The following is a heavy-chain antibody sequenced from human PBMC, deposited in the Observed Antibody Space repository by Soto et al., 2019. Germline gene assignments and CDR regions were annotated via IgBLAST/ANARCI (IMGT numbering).Heavy chain of an antibody. J-gene: IGHJ4*02. CDR3: AIVYYYDSSGYFYYFDY. Sequence: PSETLSLTCTVSGGSISSYYWSWIRQPPGKGLEWIGYIYYSGSTNYNPSLKSRVTISVDTSKNQFSLKLSSVTAADTAVYYCAIVYYYDSSGYFYYFDYWGQGTLVTVSS. V-gene: IGHV4-59*01. D-gene: IGHD3-22*01. CDR1: GGSISSYY. CDR2: IYYSGST.